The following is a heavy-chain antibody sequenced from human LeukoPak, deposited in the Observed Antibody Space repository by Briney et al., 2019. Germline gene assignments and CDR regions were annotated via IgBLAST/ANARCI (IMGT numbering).Heavy chain of an antibody. D-gene: IGHD2-2*02. CDR2: ISYDGSNK. Sequence: GRSXXLSCAASGFTFSSYAMHWVRQAPGKGLEWVAVISYDGSNKYYADSVKGRFTISRDNAKNSLYLQMNSLRAEDTAVYYCARAFGYCSSTSCYTDFWGQGTLVTVSS. J-gene: IGHJ4*02. CDR1: GFTFSSYA. V-gene: IGHV3-30-3*01. CDR3: ARAFGYCSSTSCYTDF.